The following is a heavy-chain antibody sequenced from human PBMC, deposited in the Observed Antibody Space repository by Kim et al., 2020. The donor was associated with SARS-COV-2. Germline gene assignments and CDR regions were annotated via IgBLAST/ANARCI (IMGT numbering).Heavy chain of an antibody. CDR1: GFTFSSYW. Sequence: GGSLRLSCAASGFTFSSYWMSWVRQAPGKGLEWVANIKQDGSEKYYVDSVKGRFTISRDNAKNSLYLQMNSLRAEDTAVYYCARDQRVLWFGELLYQAPLDYWGQGTLVTVSS. D-gene: IGHD3-10*01. V-gene: IGHV3-7*03. CDR2: IKQDGSEK. J-gene: IGHJ4*02. CDR3: ARDQRVLWFGELLYQAPLDY.